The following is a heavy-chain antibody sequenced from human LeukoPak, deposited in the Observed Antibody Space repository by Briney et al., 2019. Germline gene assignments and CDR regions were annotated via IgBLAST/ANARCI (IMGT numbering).Heavy chain of an antibody. D-gene: IGHD4-23*01. Sequence: GGSLGLSCAASGFTFSSNSFNWVRQAPGKGLEWLSYISSSSSTIYYADSVKGRFTISRDNAKNSLYLQMNSLRAEDTAVYYCARDPYYGGNSGPDYWGQGTLVTVSS. V-gene: IGHV3-48*04. CDR1: GFTFSSNS. CDR2: ISSSSSTI. J-gene: IGHJ4*02. CDR3: ARDPYYGGNSGPDY.